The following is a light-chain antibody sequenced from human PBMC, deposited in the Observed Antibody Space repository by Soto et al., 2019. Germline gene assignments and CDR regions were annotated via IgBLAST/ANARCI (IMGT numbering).Light chain of an antibody. Sequence: EIVLTQSPGTLSLSPGERAILSYRASQSLSSSYLAWYQQKPGQAPRLLIYGASSRATGIPDRFSGSGSGTDFTLTISRLEPEDFAVYYCQQYGSSITFGQGTRLEIK. V-gene: IGKV3-20*01. CDR1: QSLSSSY. J-gene: IGKJ5*01. CDR3: QQYGSSIT. CDR2: GAS.